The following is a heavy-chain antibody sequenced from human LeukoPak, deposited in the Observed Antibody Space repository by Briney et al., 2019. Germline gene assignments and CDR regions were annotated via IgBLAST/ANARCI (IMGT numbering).Heavy chain of an antibody. CDR2: MNPNSGNT. CDR1: GYTFTSYD. J-gene: IGHJ4*02. Sequence: ASVKVSCKASGYTFTSYDINWVRQATGQGLEWMGWMNPNSGNTGYAQKFQGRVTMTRNTSISTAYMELSSLRSEDTAVYYCARGLNPVLRFLEWLLTEFDYWGQGTLVTVSS. V-gene: IGHV1-8*01. CDR3: ARGLNPVLRFLEWLLTEFDY. D-gene: IGHD3-3*01.